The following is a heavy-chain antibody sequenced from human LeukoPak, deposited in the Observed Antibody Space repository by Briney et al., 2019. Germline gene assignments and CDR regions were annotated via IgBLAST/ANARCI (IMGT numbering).Heavy chain of an antibody. CDR2: IYTSGST. Sequence: SETLSLTCTVSGASISSGSYYWSWIRQPAGKGLEWIGRIYTSGSTTYNPSLKSRVTMSVDTSKNQFSLKLSSVTAADTAVYYCARAPLRAGSSWRDWFDPWGQGTLVTVSS. CDR1: GASISSGSYY. CDR3: ARAPLRAGSSWRDWFDP. J-gene: IGHJ5*02. D-gene: IGHD6-13*01. V-gene: IGHV4-61*02.